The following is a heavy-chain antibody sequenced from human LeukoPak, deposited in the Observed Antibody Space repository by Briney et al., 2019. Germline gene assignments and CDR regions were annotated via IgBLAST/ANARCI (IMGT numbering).Heavy chain of an antibody. CDR3: ARDQTYSYGRYFDY. V-gene: IGHV4-4*07. D-gene: IGHD5-18*01. J-gene: IGHJ4*02. Sequence: PSETLSLTCTVSGGSISSYYWSWIRQPAGKGLEWIGRIYTSGSTNYNPSLKSRVTMSVDTSKNQFSLKPSSVTAADTAVYYCARDQTYSYGRYFDYWGQGTLVTVSS. CDR1: GGSISSYY. CDR2: IYTSGST.